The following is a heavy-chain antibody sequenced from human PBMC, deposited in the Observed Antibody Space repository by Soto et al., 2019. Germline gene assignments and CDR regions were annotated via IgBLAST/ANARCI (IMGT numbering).Heavy chain of an antibody. Sequence: PSETLSLTCTVSGGSISSYYWSWIRPPPGKGLEWIGYIYYSGSTYYNPSLKSRVTISVDTSKNQFSLKLSSVTAADTAVYYCASNVGATTYYYGMDVWGQGTTVTVSS. CDR3: ASNVGATTYYYGMDV. J-gene: IGHJ6*02. CDR2: IYYSGST. D-gene: IGHD1-26*01. V-gene: IGHV4-59*12. CDR1: GGSISSYY.